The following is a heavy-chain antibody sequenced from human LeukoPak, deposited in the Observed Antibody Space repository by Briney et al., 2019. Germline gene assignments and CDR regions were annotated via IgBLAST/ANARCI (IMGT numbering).Heavy chain of an antibody. D-gene: IGHD6-19*01. V-gene: IGHV3-48*01. Sequence: GGSLRLSCAASGFTFSSYSMNWVRQALGKGLEWVSYISSSSSTIYYADSVKGRFTISRDNAKNSLYLQMNSLRAEDTAVYYCAREWRVQLRGCDYWGQGTLVTVSS. J-gene: IGHJ4*02. CDR3: AREWRVQLRGCDY. CDR1: GFTFSSYS. CDR2: ISSSSSTI.